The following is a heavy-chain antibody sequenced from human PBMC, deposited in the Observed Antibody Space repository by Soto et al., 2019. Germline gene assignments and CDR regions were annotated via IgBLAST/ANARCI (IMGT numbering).Heavy chain of an antibody. J-gene: IGHJ4*02. Sequence: GGSLRLSCAASGFTFSKFAMTWARQAPGKGLEWVSAISSTGAGTYYVDSVKGRFTVSRDNSKNTLYLQMNSLRAEDTSVYYCAKEGGLSGSYYISSSYYFDYWGQGTLVTVSS. CDR2: ISSTGAGT. CDR3: AKEGGLSGSYYISSSYYFDY. CDR1: GFTFSKFA. D-gene: IGHD1-26*01. V-gene: IGHV3-23*01.